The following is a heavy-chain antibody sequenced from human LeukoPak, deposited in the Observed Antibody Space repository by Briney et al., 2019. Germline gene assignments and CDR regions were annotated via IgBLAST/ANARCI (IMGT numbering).Heavy chain of an antibody. CDR2: IYPRDSDT. CDR3: ARRWSLSGSLDAFDI. V-gene: IGHV5-51*01. J-gene: IGHJ3*02. CDR1: GYSFTSYW. D-gene: IGHD3-10*01. Sequence: GESLKISCKGSGYSFTSYWIGWVRQMPGKGPEWMGIIYPRDSDTRYSPSFQGQVTISVDKSISTAFLQWSSLKASDTAMYYCARRWSLSGSLDAFDIWGQGTMVTVSS.